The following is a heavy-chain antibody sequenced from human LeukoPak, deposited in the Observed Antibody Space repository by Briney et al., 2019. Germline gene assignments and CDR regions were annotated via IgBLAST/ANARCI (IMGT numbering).Heavy chain of an antibody. J-gene: IGHJ4*02. CDR2: ISGSGGST. Sequence: GGSLRLSCAASGFTFSSYAMFWVRQAPGKGLEWVSGISGSGGSTYYADSVKGRFTISRDNSKNMLYLQMNSLRAEDTVVYYCAKNAPRGLVRGYFDYWGQGTLVTVSS. D-gene: IGHD4-23*01. CDR3: AKNAPRGLVRGYFDY. V-gene: IGHV3-23*01. CDR1: GFTFSSYA.